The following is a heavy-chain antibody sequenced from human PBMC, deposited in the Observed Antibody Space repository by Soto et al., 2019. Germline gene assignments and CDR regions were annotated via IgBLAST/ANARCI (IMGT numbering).Heavy chain of an antibody. Sequence: SETLSLTCAVSGGSISSSNWWSWVRQPPGKGLEWIGEIYHSGSTNYNPSLKSRVTISVDKSKNQFSLKLSSVTAADTAVYYCARAGYSSGLYYYYYGMDVWGQGTTVTVSS. CDR3: ARAGYSSGLYYYYYGMDV. CDR2: IYHSGST. J-gene: IGHJ6*02. D-gene: IGHD6-19*01. V-gene: IGHV4-4*02. CDR1: GGSISSSNW.